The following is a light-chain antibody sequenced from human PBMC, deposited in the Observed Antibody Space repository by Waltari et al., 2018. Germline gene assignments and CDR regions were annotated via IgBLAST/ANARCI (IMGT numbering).Light chain of an antibody. V-gene: IGLV4-69*01. J-gene: IGLJ3*02. CDR2: VNSDGSH. Sequence: QLVLTQSPSASASPGASVKTTCPLSSAHSSNVDAWPQQQPEKGPRYLMKVNSDGSHSKGDGIPDRFSGSSSGAERYLTIASLQSDDEADYYCQTWGTGIWVFGGGTRLTVL. CDR3: QTWGTGIWV. CDR1: SAHSSNV.